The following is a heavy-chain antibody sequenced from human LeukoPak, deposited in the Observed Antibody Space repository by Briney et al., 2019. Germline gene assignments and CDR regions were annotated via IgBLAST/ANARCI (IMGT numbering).Heavy chain of an antibody. CDR2: ISYDGSNK. Sequence: GGSLRLSCAASGFTFSSYGMHWVRQAPGKGLEWVAVISYDGSNKYYADSVKGRFTISRDNSKNTLYLQMNSLRAEDTAVYYCAGASWIQLRDPTKDFYGMDVWGKGTTVTVSS. CDR3: AGASWIQLRDPTKDFYGMDV. J-gene: IGHJ6*04. D-gene: IGHD5-18*01. V-gene: IGHV3-30*03. CDR1: GFTFSSYG.